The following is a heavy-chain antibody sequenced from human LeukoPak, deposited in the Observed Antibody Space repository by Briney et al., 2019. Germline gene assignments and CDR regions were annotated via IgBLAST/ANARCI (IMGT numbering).Heavy chain of an antibody. CDR2: IYYSGST. Sequence: PSQTLSLTCTVSGGSIRSDGSYWRWLRQHPGKGLEWIGYIYYSGSTYYNPSLKSRVTISIDTSKNQFSLKLSSLTAADTAVYYCARLGVVTALDYWGQGTLVTVSS. V-gene: IGHV4-31*03. D-gene: IGHD2-21*02. CDR1: GGSIRSDGSY. CDR3: ARLGVVTALDY. J-gene: IGHJ4*02.